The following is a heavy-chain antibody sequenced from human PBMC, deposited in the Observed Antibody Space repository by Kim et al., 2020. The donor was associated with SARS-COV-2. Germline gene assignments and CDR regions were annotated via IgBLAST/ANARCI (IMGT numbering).Heavy chain of an antibody. J-gene: IGHJ6*03. D-gene: IGHD5-12*01. CDR3: ARGDRVATIFHYYYYMDV. Sequence: LKSRVTISVDTSKNQFSLKLSSVTAADTAVYYCARGDRVATIFHYYYYMDVRGKGTTVTVSS. V-gene: IGHV4-59*09.